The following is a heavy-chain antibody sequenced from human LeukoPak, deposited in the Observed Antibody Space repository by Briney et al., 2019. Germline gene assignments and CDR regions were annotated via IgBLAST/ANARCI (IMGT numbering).Heavy chain of an antibody. CDR3: ARGVYHFDN. Sequence: GGSLRLSRAASGFTFTSYWMTWVRQAPGKGLEWVANIKEDGSEKYYLDSVKGRFTISRDNAKNSLYLQMNSLRVEDTAMYYCARGVYHFDNWGQGTLVTVSS. D-gene: IGHD2-8*01. V-gene: IGHV3-7*01. CDR2: IKEDGSEK. CDR1: GFTFTSYW. J-gene: IGHJ4*02.